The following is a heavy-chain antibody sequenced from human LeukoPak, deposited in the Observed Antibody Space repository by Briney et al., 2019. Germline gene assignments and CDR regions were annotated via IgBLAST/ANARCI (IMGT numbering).Heavy chain of an antibody. Sequence: PGGSLRLSCEASGFSLSTYFISWIRQAPGKGLEWVSYITNSGRSTKYADAVKGRFTISRDNTKQSVYLEMTDLRAEDTAVYYCAREASGYYHVFDFWGQGTLVTVSS. D-gene: IGHD3-3*01. V-gene: IGHV3-11*04. J-gene: IGHJ4*02. CDR2: ITNSGRST. CDR3: AREASGYYHVFDF. CDR1: GFSLSTYF.